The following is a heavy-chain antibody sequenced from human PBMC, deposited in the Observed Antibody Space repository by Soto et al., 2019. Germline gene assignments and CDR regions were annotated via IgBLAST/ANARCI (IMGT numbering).Heavy chain of an antibody. CDR1: GFTFSSYG. CDR3: ARAVGYCSSTSCYRGGYNWFDH. V-gene: IGHV3-33*01. CDR2: IWYDGSNK. Sequence: QPGGSLRLSCAASGFTFSSYGMHWVRQAPGKGLEWVAVIWYDGSNKYYADSVKGRFTISRDNSKNTLYLQMNSLRAEDTAVYYCARAVGYCSSTSCYRGGYNWFDHWGQGTLVTVSS. D-gene: IGHD2-2*01. J-gene: IGHJ5*02.